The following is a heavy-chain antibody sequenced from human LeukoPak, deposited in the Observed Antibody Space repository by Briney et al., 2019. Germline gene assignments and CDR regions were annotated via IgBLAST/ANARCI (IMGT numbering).Heavy chain of an antibody. D-gene: IGHD2-2*01. V-gene: IGHV3-38-3*01. CDR2: ISGGNT. CDR1: GFTVSSNE. CDR3: KKRKYCSSTSCPAGPFDI. J-gene: IGHJ3*02. Sequence: GGSLRLSCAASGFTVSSNEMSWVRQAPGKGLEWVSSISGGNTYYADSRKGRFTISRDNSKNTLHLQMNSLRAEDTAVYYCKKRKYCSSTSCPAGPFDIWGQGTMVTVSS.